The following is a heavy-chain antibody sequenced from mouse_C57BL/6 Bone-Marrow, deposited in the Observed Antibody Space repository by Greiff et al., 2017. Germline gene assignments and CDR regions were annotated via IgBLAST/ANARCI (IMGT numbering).Heavy chain of an antibody. CDR3: TRQGYSTPYFDY. V-gene: IGHV6-6*01. D-gene: IGHD2-5*01. CDR1: GFTFSDAW. Sequence: EVMLVESGGGLVQPGGSMKLSCAASGFTFSDAWMDWVRQSPEKGLEWVAEIRNKANNHATYYAESVKGRFTISRDDSKSSVYLQMNSLRAEDTGIYYCTRQGYSTPYFDYWGQGTTLTVSS. J-gene: IGHJ2*01. CDR2: IRNKANNHAT.